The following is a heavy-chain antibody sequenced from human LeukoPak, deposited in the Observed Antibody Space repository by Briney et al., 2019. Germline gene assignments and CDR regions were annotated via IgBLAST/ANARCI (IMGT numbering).Heavy chain of an antibody. J-gene: IGHJ4*02. V-gene: IGHV3-23*01. CDR2: ISVSGGST. CDR1: GFTFSSYA. D-gene: IGHD3-22*01. CDR3: AKDYYDTSGYYY. Sequence: QPGGSLRLSCAASGFTFSSYAMSWVRQAPGKGLEWVSGISVSGGSTNYADSVKGRFTISRDNSKNTPYLQMNSLRADDTAVYYCAKDYYDTSGYYYWGRGTLVTVSS.